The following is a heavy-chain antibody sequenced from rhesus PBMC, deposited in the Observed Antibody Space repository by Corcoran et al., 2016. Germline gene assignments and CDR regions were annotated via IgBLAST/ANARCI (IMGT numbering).Heavy chain of an antibody. CDR3: VRDSVAGTMDY. J-gene: IGHJ4*01. CDR1: GGSISSSY. Sequence: QLQLQESGPGLVKPSETLSATCAASGGSISSSYWRWIRQAPGKGLEWIGYIYGSGSSTNYNPSLKSRVTLSVDTSKNQLSLKLSSVTTADTAVYYCVRDSVAGTMDYWGQGVLVTVSS. V-gene: IGHV4-169*02. D-gene: IGHD1-1-1*01. CDR2: IYGSGSST.